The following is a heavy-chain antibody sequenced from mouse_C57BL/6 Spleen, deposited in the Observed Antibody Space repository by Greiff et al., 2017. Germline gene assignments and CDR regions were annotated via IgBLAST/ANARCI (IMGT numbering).Heavy chain of an antibody. J-gene: IGHJ1*03. CDR1: GYTFTSYW. CDR3: ARNGRRWYFDV. CDR2: IDPSDSYT. V-gene: IGHV1-59*01. Sequence: QVQLQQPGAELVRPGTSVKLSCKASGYTFTSYWMHWVKQRPGQGLEWIGVIDPSDSYTNYNQKFKGKATLTVDTSSSTAYMQLSSLTSEDSAVYYCARNGRRWYFDVWGTGTTVTVSS. D-gene: IGHD3-1*01.